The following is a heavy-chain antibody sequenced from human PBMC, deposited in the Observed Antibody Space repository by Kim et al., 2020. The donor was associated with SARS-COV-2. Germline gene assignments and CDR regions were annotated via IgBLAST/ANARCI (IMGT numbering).Heavy chain of an antibody. CDR3: AMERSTIFAFTFGY. CDR1: GFTFNTYA. CDR2: ISDSGGST. V-gene: IGHV3-23*01. Sequence: GGSLRLSCVGSGFTFNTYAMGWVRQAQEKGLEWVSSISDSGGSTYYADSVKGRFTISRDNSKNTLYLQMNSLRAEDAAVYYCAMERSTIFAFTFGYWGQG. J-gene: IGHJ4*02. D-gene: IGHD3-3*01.